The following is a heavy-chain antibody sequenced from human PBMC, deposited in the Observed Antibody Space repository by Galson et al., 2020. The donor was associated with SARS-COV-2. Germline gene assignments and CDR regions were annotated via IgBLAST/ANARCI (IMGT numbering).Heavy chain of an antibody. D-gene: IGHD6-19*01. CDR3: ATTRSGWYLWAFDI. CDR1: GYSFTSYC. J-gene: IGHJ3*02. CDR2: IYPGASNT. Sequence: HGESLKISCTGSGYSFTSYCIGWVRQMPGKGLEWMGIIYPGASNTRYSPSFQGQVTISADKSISTAYLQWSSLKASDTAMYYCATTRSGWYLWAFDIWGQGTMVTVSS. V-gene: IGHV5-51*01.